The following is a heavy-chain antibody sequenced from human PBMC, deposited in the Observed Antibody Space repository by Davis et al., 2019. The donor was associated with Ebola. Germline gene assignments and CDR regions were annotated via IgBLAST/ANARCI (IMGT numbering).Heavy chain of an antibody. Sequence: GESLKISCAASGFTFSSYGMHWVRQAPGKGLEWVAVIWYDGSNKYYADSVKGRFTISRDNSKNTLYLQMNSLRAEDTAVYFCARCGTRYGDQYFEYWGQGTLVTVSS. CDR2: IWYDGSNK. CDR1: GFTFSSYG. V-gene: IGHV3-33*01. J-gene: IGHJ4*02. D-gene: IGHD4-17*01. CDR3: ARCGTRYGDQYFEY.